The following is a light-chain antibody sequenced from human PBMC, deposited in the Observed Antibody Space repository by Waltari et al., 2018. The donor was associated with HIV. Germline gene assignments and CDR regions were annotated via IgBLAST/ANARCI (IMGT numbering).Light chain of an antibody. CDR1: NIGSTS. CDR3: QVWDSGIVV. Sequence: SYVLTQPPSVSMAPGKTARITCGGYNIGSTSVHWYQQKPGQAPVLVIYDDSDRPSGIPERFSGFNSGNTATLTISRVEAGDEADYYCQVWDSGIVVFGGGTKVTVL. J-gene: IGLJ2*01. V-gene: IGLV3-21*04. CDR2: DDS.